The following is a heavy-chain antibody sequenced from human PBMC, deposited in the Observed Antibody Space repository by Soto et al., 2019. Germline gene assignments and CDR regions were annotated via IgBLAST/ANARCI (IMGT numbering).Heavy chain of an antibody. V-gene: IGHV1-69*12. J-gene: IGHJ2*01. Sequence: QVQLVQSGAEVKKPGSSVKVSCKASGGTFSSYAISWVRQAPGQGLEWMGGIIPIFGTANYAQKFQGRVTITADESTSTAYMALSSLRSEDTAVYYCARHYGGNSLSWYFDLWGRGTLVTVSS. D-gene: IGHD4-17*01. CDR1: GGTFSSYA. CDR3: ARHYGGNSLSWYFDL. CDR2: IIPIFGTA.